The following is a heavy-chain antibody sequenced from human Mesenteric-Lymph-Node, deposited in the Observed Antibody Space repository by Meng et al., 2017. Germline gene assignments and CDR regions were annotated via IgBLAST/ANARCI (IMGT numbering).Heavy chain of an antibody. V-gene: IGHV4-59*01. CDR3: ARAISRIAAAGTLGLIFDY. CDR1: GGSISSYY. CDR2: IYYSGSPT. Sequence: SETLSLTCTVSGGSISSYYWSWIRQPPGKGLEWIGTIYYSGSPTFYNPSLKSRVTMSTDTSKSQFSLKLRSVTAADTAKYYCARAISRIAAAGTLGLIFDYWGQGAQVTVSS. D-gene: IGHD6-13*01. J-gene: IGHJ4*02.